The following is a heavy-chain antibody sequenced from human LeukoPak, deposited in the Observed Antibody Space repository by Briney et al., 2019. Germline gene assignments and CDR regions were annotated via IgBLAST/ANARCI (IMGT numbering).Heavy chain of an antibody. CDR3: AKDARWGTGGRRVRSSYNPFDY. D-gene: IGHD2-8*02. CDR1: GFTFSSYA. J-gene: IGHJ4*02. CDR2: ISGSGGST. Sequence: PGGSLRLSCAASGFTFSSYAMSWVRQAPGKGLEWVSAISGSGGSTYYADSVKGRFTISRDNSKNTLYLQMNSLRAEDTAVYYCAKDARWGTGGRRVRSSYNPFDYWGQGTLVTVSS. V-gene: IGHV3-23*01.